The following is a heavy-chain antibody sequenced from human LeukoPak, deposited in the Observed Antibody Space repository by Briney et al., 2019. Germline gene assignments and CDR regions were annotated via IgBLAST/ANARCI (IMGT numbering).Heavy chain of an antibody. CDR3: AKRYNSEYLAPVQN. D-gene: IGHD1-1*01. Sequence: GGSLRLSCAASGFTFSSYAMTWVRQAPGKGLEWVSTVSTSGGGTYYADSVKGRFTISRDDSKNTLYLQMNSLRAEDTAVYYCAKRYNSEYLAPVQNWGQGTLVTVSS. CDR2: VSTSGGGT. V-gene: IGHV3-23*01. CDR1: GFTFSSYA. J-gene: IGHJ4*02.